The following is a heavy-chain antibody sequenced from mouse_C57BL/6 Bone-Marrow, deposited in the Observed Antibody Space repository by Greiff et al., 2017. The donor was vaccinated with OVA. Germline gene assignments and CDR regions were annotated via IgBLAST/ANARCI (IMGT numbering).Heavy chain of an antibody. CDR1: GYAFTNYL. Sequence: VKLLESGAELVRPGTSVKVSCKASGYAFTNYLIEWVKQRPGQGLEWIGVINPGSGGTNYNEKFKGKATLTADKSSSTAYMQLSSLTSEDSAVYFCARSGAWFAYWGQGTLVTVSA. D-gene: IGHD3-1*01. CDR2: INPGSGGT. J-gene: IGHJ3*01. CDR3: ARSGAWFAY. V-gene: IGHV1-54*01.